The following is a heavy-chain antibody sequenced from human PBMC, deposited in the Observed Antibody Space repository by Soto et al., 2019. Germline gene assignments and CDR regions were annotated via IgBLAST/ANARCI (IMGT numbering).Heavy chain of an antibody. D-gene: IGHD6-13*01. CDR3: ARARIHSSSWYTDYYGMVAQYGGSSWYTDYYGMDV. Sequence: EVQLVESGGGLVKPGGSLRLSCAASGFTFSSYSMNWVRQAPGKGLEWVSSISSSSSYIYYADSVKGRFTISRDNAKNSLYLQMNSLRAEDTAVYYCARARIHSSSWYTDYYGMVAQYGGSSWYTDYYGMDVWGQGTTVTVSS. CDR2: ISSSSSYI. CDR1: GFTFSSYS. V-gene: IGHV3-21*01. J-gene: IGHJ6*02.